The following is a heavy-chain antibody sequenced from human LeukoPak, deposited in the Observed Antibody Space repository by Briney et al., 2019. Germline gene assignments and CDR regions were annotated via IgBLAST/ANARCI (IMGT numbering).Heavy chain of an antibody. CDR3: ARESVVVAARTSWFDP. V-gene: IGHV4-59*01. Sequence: SETLSLTCTVSGGSISTYSWTWIRQPPGKGLEWIGNIYYSGSTNYNPSLKSRVTISVDTSKNQFSLKLSSVTAADTAVYYCARESVVVAARTSWFDPWGQGTLVTVSS. CDR1: GGSISTYS. CDR2: IYYSGST. J-gene: IGHJ5*02. D-gene: IGHD2-15*01.